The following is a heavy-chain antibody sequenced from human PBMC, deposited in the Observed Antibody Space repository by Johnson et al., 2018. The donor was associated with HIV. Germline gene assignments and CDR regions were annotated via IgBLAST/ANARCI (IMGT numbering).Heavy chain of an antibody. CDR1: GFTFTNAW. Sequence: EVQLVESGGGLVQPGGSLRLSCAASGFTFTNAWMTWVRQAPGKGLEWVSGISWHSGSIGYADSVTGRFTISRDNAKNSLYLQMHSLRAEDTAVYYCAKGSAGYSSSRGAFDIWGQGTMVTVSS. CDR2: ISWHSGSI. J-gene: IGHJ3*02. D-gene: IGHD6-13*01. V-gene: IGHV3-9*01. CDR3: AKGSAGYSSSRGAFDI.